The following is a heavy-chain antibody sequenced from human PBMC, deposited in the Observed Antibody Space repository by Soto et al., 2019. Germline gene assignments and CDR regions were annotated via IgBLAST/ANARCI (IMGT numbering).Heavy chain of an antibody. CDR2: IYYSGST. J-gene: IGHJ4*02. CDR1: GGSVAPYY. CDR3: ARGLKYTSGWYFDY. Sequence: PSETLSLTCTVSGGSVAPYYWSWIRQPPGKGLEWIGYIYYSGSTNYNPSLKSRVTISVDTSKNQFSLKLSSVTAADTAVYYCARGLKYTSGWYFDYWGQGSLVTVSS. D-gene: IGHD6-19*01. V-gene: IGHV4-59*02.